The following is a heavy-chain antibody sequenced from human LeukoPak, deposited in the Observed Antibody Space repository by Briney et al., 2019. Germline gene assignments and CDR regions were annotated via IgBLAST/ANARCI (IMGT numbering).Heavy chain of an antibody. Sequence: ASAKVSCKASGYTFITYGISWVRQAPGQGLEWMGWISGYNGNTNYAQKFQGRVTMTTDTSTTTANMELRSLTSDDTAVYYCARDIVSAMAVYDAFDVWGQGTMVTVSS. CDR2: ISGYNGNT. V-gene: IGHV1-18*01. D-gene: IGHD5/OR15-5a*01. CDR3: ARDIVSAMAVYDAFDV. J-gene: IGHJ3*01. CDR1: GYTFITYG.